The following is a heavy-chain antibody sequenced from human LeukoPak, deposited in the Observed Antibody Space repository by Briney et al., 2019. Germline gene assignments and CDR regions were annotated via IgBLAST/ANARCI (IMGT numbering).Heavy chain of an antibody. CDR2: ISGSGGST. Sequence: AGGSLRLSCAASGFTFSSYAMSWVRQAPGKGLEWVSAISGSGGSTYYADSVKGRFTISRDNSKNTLYLQMNSLRAEDTAVYYCAKGPRATYYYDSSGYADYWGQGTLVTVSS. V-gene: IGHV3-23*01. D-gene: IGHD3-22*01. CDR3: AKGPRATYYYDSSGYADY. J-gene: IGHJ4*02. CDR1: GFTFSSYA.